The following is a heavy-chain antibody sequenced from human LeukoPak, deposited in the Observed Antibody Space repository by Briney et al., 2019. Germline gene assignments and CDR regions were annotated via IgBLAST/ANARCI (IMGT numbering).Heavy chain of an antibody. CDR1: RFTFSSYE. CDR2: ISSSGSTI. V-gene: IGHV3-48*03. J-gene: IGHJ4*02. CDR3: ARDLPRFLTTAPGFDY. D-gene: IGHD4-11*01. Sequence: PGGSLRLSCAASRFTFSSYEMNWVRQAPGKGLEWVSYISSSGSTIYYADSVKGRFTISRDNAKNSLYLQMNSLRAEDTAVYYCARDLPRFLTTAPGFDYWGQGTLVTVSS.